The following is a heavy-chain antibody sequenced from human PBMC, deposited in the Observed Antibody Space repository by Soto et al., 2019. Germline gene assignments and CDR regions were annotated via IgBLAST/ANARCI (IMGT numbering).Heavy chain of an antibody. CDR1: GFTFSSYA. V-gene: IGHV3-23*01. D-gene: IGHD4-17*01. CDR2: ISGSGGST. CDR3: AKGPAPVTTLPLFDY. J-gene: IGHJ4*02. Sequence: QSGGSLRLSCAASGFTFSSYAMSWVRQAPGKGLEWVSAISGSGGSTYYADSVKGRFTISRDNSKNTLYLQMNSLRAEDTAVYYCAKGPAPVTTLPLFDYWGQGTLVTVSS.